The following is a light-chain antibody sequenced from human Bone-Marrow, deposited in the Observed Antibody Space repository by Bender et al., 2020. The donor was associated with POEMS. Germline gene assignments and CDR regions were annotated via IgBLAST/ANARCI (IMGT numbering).Light chain of an antibody. CDR1: KVGDKY. V-gene: IGLV3-1*01. J-gene: IGLJ2*01. Sequence: SYEVTQPPSVSVSPGQTASITCSGNKVGDKYACWYQQKPGQSPVVVIYHDTKRPSGIPERFSGSNSGDTATLTISGTQAMDEADYYCQAWDSTTAHVVFGGGTKLTVL. CDR3: QAWDSTTAHVV. CDR2: HDT.